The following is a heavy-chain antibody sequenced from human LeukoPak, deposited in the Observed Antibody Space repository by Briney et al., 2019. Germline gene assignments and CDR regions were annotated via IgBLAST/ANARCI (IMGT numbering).Heavy chain of an antibody. Sequence: GGSLRLSCAASGFNFNYYGMHWVRQTPGKGLEWVAFIRYDGSNKYYADSVKGRFTISRDNSENTLFMQMNSLRVEDTAVYYCAKGLHSSSWNDAFDIWGQGTTVTVSS. CDR1: GFNFNYYG. CDR3: AKGLHSSSWNDAFDI. D-gene: IGHD6-13*01. CDR2: IRYDGSNK. J-gene: IGHJ3*02. V-gene: IGHV3-30*02.